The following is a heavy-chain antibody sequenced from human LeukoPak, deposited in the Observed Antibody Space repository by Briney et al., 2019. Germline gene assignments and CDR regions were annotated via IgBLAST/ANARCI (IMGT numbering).Heavy chain of an antibody. CDR1: GFTFTSYA. J-gene: IGHJ4*02. V-gene: IGHV3-23*01. CDR2: ISGDGDST. Sequence: VGSLRLSCAASGFTFTSYALDWVRQAPGKGLEWISVISGDGDSTHYADSVKGRFTISRDNSKNTLYLQMNSLRAEDTAVYYCARDDYKADAYWGQGTLVTVSS. D-gene: IGHD3-10*01. CDR3: ARDDYKADAY.